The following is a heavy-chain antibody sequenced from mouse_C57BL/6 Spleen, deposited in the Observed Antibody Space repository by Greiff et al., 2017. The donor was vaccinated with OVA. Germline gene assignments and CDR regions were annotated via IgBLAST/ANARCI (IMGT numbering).Heavy chain of an antibody. CDR2: IDPENGDT. V-gene: IGHV14-4*01. J-gene: IGHJ3*01. Sequence: VHVKQSGAELVRPGASVKLSCTASGFNIKDDYMHWVKQRPEQGLEWIGWIDPENGDTEYASKFQGKATITADTSSNTAYLQLSSLTSEDTAVYYCTPYSNLAYWGQGTLVTVSA. CDR3: TPYSNLAY. CDR1: GFNIKDDY. D-gene: IGHD2-5*01.